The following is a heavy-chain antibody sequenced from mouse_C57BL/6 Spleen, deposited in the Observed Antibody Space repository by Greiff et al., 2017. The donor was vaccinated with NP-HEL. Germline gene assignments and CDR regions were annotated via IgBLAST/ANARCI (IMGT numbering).Heavy chain of an antibody. CDR3: ARRYSNLRVYFDY. CDR1: GYTFTSND. V-gene: IGHV1-85*01. CDR2: IYPRDGST. D-gene: IGHD2-5*01. J-gene: IGHJ2*01. Sequence: VQLQQSGPELVKPGASVKLSCKASGYTFTSNDINWVKQRTGQGLEWIGWIYPRDGSTKYNEKFKGKATLTVDTSSSTAYMELHSLTSEDSAVYFCARRYSNLRVYFDYWGQGTTLTVSS.